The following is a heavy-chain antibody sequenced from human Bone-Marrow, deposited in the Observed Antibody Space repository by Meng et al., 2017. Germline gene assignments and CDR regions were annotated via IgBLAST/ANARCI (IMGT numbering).Heavy chain of an antibody. CDR1: GFTFSSYW. Sequence: EVYLGEAGGALVQPGGSMVLSCPASGFTFSSYWMHWVRQAPGKGPVWVSRINTDGSSTDYADSVKGRFTISRDNAKNTLYLQMNSLRAEDTAMYYCARFTPFDYWGQGTLVTVSS. J-gene: IGHJ4*02. CDR3: ARFTPFDY. CDR2: INTDGSST. V-gene: IGHV3-74*01.